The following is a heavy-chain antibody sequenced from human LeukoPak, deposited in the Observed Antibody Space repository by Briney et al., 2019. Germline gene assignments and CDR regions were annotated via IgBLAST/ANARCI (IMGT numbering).Heavy chain of an antibody. CDR3: ARRVAGSYHDAFDI. Sequence: GESLKISCRGSGYRFTSYWIGWVRQMPGKGLEWMGIIYPGDFDTRYSPSFQGQVTISVDKSITTAYLQWNSLKASDTAMYYCARRVAGSYHDAFDIWGQGTMVTVSS. J-gene: IGHJ3*02. CDR2: IYPGDFDT. V-gene: IGHV5-51*01. CDR1: GYRFTSYW. D-gene: IGHD1-26*01.